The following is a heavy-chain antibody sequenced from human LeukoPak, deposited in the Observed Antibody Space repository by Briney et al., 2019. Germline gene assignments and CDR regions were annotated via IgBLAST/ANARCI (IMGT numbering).Heavy chain of an antibody. CDR1: GDSVSSSS. V-gene: IGHV4-59*08. Sequence: SETLPLTCAVSGDSVSSSSWSWLRQPPGKGLEWIGNILYSGSTNYNPSLKSRLTISVDTSKNHFFLELRSVTAADTAVYFCAKSTTWNPKYDYWGQGTLVTVSS. CDR3: AKSTTWNPKYDY. CDR2: ILYSGST. J-gene: IGHJ4*02. D-gene: IGHD2-2*01.